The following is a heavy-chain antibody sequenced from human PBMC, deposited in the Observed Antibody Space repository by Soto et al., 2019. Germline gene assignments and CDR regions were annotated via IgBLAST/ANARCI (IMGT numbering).Heavy chain of an antibody. CDR1: GFTVSSNY. V-gene: IGHV3-53*04. Sequence: EVQLVESGGGLVQPGGSLRLSCAASGFTVSSNYMSWVRQAPGKGLEWVSVIYSGGSTYYADSVKGRFTISRHSSKNTLYLQMNGLRAEDTAVYYCARDRYSSGWLDAVDIWGQWTMVTVFS. D-gene: IGHD6-19*01. CDR3: ARDRYSSGWLDAVDI. CDR2: IYSGGST. J-gene: IGHJ3*02.